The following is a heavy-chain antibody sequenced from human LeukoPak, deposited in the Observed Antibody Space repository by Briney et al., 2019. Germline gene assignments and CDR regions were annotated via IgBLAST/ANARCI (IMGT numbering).Heavy chain of an antibody. J-gene: IGHJ4*02. D-gene: IGHD6-19*01. V-gene: IGHV4-39*02. CDR2: IYYSGST. CDR3: AREGKYSSGWYFDF. CDR1: GGSISSSSYY. Sequence: SETLSLTCTVSGGSISSSSYYWGWIRQPPGKGLEWIGSIYYSGSTYYNPSLKSRVTISVDTSKNQFSLNLRSVTAADTAMYYCAREGKYSSGWYFDFWGQGILVTVSS.